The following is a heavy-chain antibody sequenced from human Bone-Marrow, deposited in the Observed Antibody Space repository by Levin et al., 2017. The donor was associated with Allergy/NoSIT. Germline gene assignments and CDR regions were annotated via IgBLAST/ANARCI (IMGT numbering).Heavy chain of an antibody. CDR2: IYYRGST. CDR1: GGSISGYY. V-gene: IGHV4-59*01. Sequence: SQTLSLTCTVSGGSISGYYWNWIRQPPGKGLEWISYIYYRGSTNYNPSLKSRVTVSVDTSKNQFSLKLTSVTAADTAVYYGARDRPLNKRGYYYGMDVWGQGTTVTVSS. D-gene: IGHD1/OR15-1a*01. J-gene: IGHJ6*02. CDR3: ARDRPLNKRGYYYGMDV.